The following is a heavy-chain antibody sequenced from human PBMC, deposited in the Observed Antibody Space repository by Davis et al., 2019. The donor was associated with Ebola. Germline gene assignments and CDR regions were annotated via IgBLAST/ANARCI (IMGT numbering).Heavy chain of an antibody. D-gene: IGHD4-17*01. CDR2: ISVRSIT. J-gene: IGHJ5*02. CDR1: GFIFSSYA. V-gene: IGHV3-23*01. CDR3: AKVHPPTTVTTGGFDP. Sequence: GESLKISCAASGFIFSSYAMSWVRQAPGKGLEWVSSISVRSITYHADSVKGRFTISRDNSKNTLYLKMNSLRAEDTAVYYCAKVHPPTTVTTGGFDPWGQGTLVTVSS.